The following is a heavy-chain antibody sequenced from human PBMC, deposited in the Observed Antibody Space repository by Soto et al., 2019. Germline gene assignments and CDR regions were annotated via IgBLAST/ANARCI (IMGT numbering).Heavy chain of an antibody. CDR2: ISYDGSNK. Sequence: GGSLRLSCAASGFTFSSYAMHWVRQAPGKGLEWVAVISYDGSNKYYADSVKGRFTISRDNSKNTLYLQMNSLRAEDTAVYYCAREQWLVQGHYYYGMDVWGQGTTVTVSS. CDR3: AREQWLVQGHYYYGMDV. J-gene: IGHJ6*02. CDR1: GFTFSSYA. V-gene: IGHV3-30-3*01. D-gene: IGHD6-19*01.